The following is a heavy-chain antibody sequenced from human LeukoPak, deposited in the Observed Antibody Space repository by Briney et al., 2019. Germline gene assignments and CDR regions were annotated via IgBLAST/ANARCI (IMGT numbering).Heavy chain of an antibody. CDR3: ARWGVLLKEVENYYGMDV. Sequence: GGSLRLSCAASGFTFSSYEMSWVRQAPGKGLEWVSYISGSGSTIYYADSVKGRFTISRDNAKNSLYLQMNSLRAEDTAVYYCARWGVLLKEVENYYGMDVWGKGTTVTVSS. CDR1: GFTFSSYE. V-gene: IGHV3-48*03. J-gene: IGHJ6*04. CDR2: ISGSGSTI. D-gene: IGHD3-10*01.